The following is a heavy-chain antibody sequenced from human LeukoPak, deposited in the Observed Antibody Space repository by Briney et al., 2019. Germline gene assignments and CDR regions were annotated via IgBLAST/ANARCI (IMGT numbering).Heavy chain of an antibody. CDR3: ARAQIWGIAAAGIDEYYFDY. V-gene: IGHV4-61*01. Sequence: PSEALSLTCTVSGGSVSSGSYYWSWIRQPPGKGLEWIGYIYYSGSTNYNPSLKSRVTISVDTSKNQFSLKLSSVTAADTAVYYCARAQIWGIAAAGIDEYYFDYWGQGTLVTVSS. CDR1: GGSVSSGSYY. J-gene: IGHJ4*02. D-gene: IGHD6-13*01. CDR2: IYYSGST.